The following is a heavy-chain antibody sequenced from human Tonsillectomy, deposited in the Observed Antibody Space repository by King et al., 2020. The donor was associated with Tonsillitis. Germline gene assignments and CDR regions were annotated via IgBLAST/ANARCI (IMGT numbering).Heavy chain of an antibody. D-gene: IGHD2-2*01. Sequence: VQLVESGGGLVQPGGSLRLSCAASGFTFSSYAMSWVRQAPGKGLEWVSAISGGDGSTYYADSVKGRFTISRDNSKNTRYLQMSSLRVEDTAIYYCARSYCRGTSCYSPFDYWGQGTLVTVSS. CDR2: ISGGDGST. CDR3: ARSYCRGTSCYSPFDY. V-gene: IGHV3-23*04. J-gene: IGHJ4*02. CDR1: GFTFSSYA.